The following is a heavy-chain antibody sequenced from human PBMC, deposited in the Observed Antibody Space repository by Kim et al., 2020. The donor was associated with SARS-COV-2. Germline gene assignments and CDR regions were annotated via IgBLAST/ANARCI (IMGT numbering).Heavy chain of an antibody. D-gene: IGHD3-22*01. CDR2: ISNDGSDQ. CDR3: AKGREADPMHFITDS. J-gene: IGHJ4*02. Sequence: GGSLRLSCAASGFTFRSYGMHWVRQAPGKGPEWVAVISNDGSDQYYGDSVKGRFTVSRDNSKNTLFLQMNSLRREDTAVYYCAKGREADPMHFITDSWGQGTLVTVSS. CDR1: GFTFRSYG. V-gene: IGHV3-30*18.